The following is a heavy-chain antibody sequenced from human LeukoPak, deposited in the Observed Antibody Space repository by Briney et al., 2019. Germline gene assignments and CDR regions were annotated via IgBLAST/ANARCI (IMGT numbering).Heavy chain of an antibody. CDR3: ATGATIPAGFDF. J-gene: IGHJ4*02. D-gene: IGHD5-24*01. CDR2: FDTEDGET. CDR1: GYTLTELS. Sequence: ASVKVSCKVSGYTLTELSMHWVRQAPGKGLEWVGGFDTEDGETIYAQRFKGRLTLTGDTSTDTVYMDLSSLTPEDTAVYYCATGATIPAGFDFWGQGTLVTVSS. V-gene: IGHV1-24*01.